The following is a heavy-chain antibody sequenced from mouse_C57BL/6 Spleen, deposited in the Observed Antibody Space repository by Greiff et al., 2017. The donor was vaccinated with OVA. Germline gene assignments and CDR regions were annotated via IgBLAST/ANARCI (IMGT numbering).Heavy chain of an antibody. Sequence: EVQLQQSVAELVRPGASVKLSCTASGFNIKNTYMHWVKQRPEQGLEWIGRIDPANGNTKYAPKFQGKATITADTSSNTAYLQLSSLTSEDTAIYSSARGAQAPYYAMDYWGQGTSVTVSS. V-gene: IGHV14-3*01. D-gene: IGHD3-2*02. CDR1: GFNIKNTY. J-gene: IGHJ4*01. CDR2: IDPANGNT. CDR3: ARGAQAPYYAMDY.